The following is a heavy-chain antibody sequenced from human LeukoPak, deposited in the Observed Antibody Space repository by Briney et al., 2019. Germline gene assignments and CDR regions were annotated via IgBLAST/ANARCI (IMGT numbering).Heavy chain of an antibody. CDR1: GVSISSSSYY. V-gene: IGHV4-39*01. J-gene: IGHJ4*02. CDR3: ARRRDGYAIDY. Sequence: SETLSLTCTVSGVSISSSSYYWGWIRQPPGKGLEWIGSIYYSGSTNYNPSLKSRVTISVDTSKNQFSLRLTSVTAADTAVYYCARRRDGYAIDYWGQGTLITVSS. D-gene: IGHD5-24*01. CDR2: IYYSGST.